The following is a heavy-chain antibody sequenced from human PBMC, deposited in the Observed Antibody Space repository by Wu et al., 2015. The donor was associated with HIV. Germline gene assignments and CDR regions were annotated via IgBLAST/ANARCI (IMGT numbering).Heavy chain of an antibody. Sequence: QVQMVQSGAEMKKPGSSVKVSCKASGASWRHYAMNWVRQAPGQGLEWMGGVIPAFNVINYAQKFQGRVTITTDESTTTVFLEVKSLKSDDTANYYCAGRQKYISGNVGDFDFWGQGTDDHRLL. CDR1: GASWRHYA. J-gene: IGHJ4*02. D-gene: IGHD3-22*01. CDR2: VIPAFNVI. V-gene: IGHV1-69*05. CDR3: AGRQKYISGNVGDFDF.